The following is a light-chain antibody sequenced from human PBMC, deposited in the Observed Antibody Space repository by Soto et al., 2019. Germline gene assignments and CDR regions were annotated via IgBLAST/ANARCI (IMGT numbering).Light chain of an antibody. CDR3: VRCDSSPFRWT. Sequence: EMVLTQSPGTLSLSPGERATLSCRTSQSVNSRYLAWYQHKPGQAPRLLIYGASNRATGIPDRFSGSASGTDFTPTISRLEPEDFAVYYCVRCDSSPFRWTFGQGTKVDI. CDR2: GAS. CDR1: QSVNSRY. V-gene: IGKV3-20*01. J-gene: IGKJ1*01.